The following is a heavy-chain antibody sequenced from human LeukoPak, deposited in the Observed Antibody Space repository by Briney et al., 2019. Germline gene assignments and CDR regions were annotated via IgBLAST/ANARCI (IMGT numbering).Heavy chain of an antibody. CDR1: GFIFSSYG. Sequence: GGTLRLSCSGSGFIFSSYGMTWVRQAPGKGLEWVSAISGSGGSTYYADSVKGRFTISRDNSKNTLYLQMNSLRAEDTAVYYCAKATVQFLNAPNYFDYWGQGTLVTVSS. CDR3: AKATVQFLNAPNYFDY. J-gene: IGHJ4*02. V-gene: IGHV3-23*01. CDR2: ISGSGGST. D-gene: IGHD1-1*01.